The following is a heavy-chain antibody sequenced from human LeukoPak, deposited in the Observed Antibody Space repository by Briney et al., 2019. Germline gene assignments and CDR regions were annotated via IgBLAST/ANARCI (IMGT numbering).Heavy chain of an antibody. V-gene: IGHV3-48*04. Sequence: PGGSLRLSCAASGFSSSSYSMNWVRQAPGKGLEWVSYISSSSSTIYYADSVKGRFTISRDNAKNSLGLQMNSLRAEDTAVYYCARDQGYCSSTSCQYWYFDLWGRGTLVTVSS. CDR2: ISSSSSTI. J-gene: IGHJ2*01. CDR1: GFSSSSYS. D-gene: IGHD2-2*01. CDR3: ARDQGYCSSTSCQYWYFDL.